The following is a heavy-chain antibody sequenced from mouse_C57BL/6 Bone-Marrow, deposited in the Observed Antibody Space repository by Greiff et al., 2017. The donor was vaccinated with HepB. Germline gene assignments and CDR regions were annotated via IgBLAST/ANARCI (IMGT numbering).Heavy chain of an antibody. CDR2: IDPNSGGT. J-gene: IGHJ1*03. D-gene: IGHD1-1*01. CDR1: GYTFTSYW. Sequence: QVQLQQPGAELVKPGASVKLSCKASGYTFTSYWLHWVKQRPGRGLEWIGRIDPNSGGTKYNEKFTSKATLTVDKPSSTAYMQLSRLTSEVSAGYYGARAEYYGSSYHWYFDVWGTGTTVTVSS. CDR3: ARAEYYGSSYHWYFDV. V-gene: IGHV1-72*01.